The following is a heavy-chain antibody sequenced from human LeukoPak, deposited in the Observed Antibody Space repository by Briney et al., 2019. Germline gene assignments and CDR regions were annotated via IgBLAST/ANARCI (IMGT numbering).Heavy chain of an antibody. J-gene: IGHJ3*02. CDR2: ISANNINT. Sequence: ASGKVSCKASGYTFTSYGISWVRQAAGRGLEWIGGISANNINTNYAQKLQGRATMTTATSTSTAYMELRSLRSDDTAVYYCARQMGSSRAFDIWGQGTMVTVSS. CDR1: GYTFTSYG. CDR3: ARQMGSSRAFDI. V-gene: IGHV1-18*01. D-gene: IGHD6-13*01.